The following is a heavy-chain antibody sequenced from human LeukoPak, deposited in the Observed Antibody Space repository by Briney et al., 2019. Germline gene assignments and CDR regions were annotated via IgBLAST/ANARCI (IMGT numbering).Heavy chain of an antibody. Sequence: GGTLRLSCAASGFTFSSYGMSWVRQAPGKGLEWVSAISGSGLYTYYADSVKGRFTISRGNARNSLYLQMDNLRAEDTGVYYCARDFYDGFALDYWGQGTLVTVSS. V-gene: IGHV3-23*01. CDR3: ARDFYDGFALDY. CDR2: ISGSGLYT. CDR1: GFTFSSYG. J-gene: IGHJ4*02. D-gene: IGHD2/OR15-2a*01.